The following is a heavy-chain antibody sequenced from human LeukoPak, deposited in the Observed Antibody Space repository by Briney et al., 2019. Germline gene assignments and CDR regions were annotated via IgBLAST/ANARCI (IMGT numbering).Heavy chain of an antibody. CDR2: IKPDGGEK. CDR1: GFTFRSYW. CDR3: ARSGVTVAATPWD. J-gene: IGHJ4*02. V-gene: IGHV3-7*05. D-gene: IGHD6-19*01. Sequence: GGSLRLSCAASGFTFRSYWMTWVRQAPGTGLQWVANIKPDGGEKYYADSVEGRFTISRDNAKNSLYLQMNSLGAGDTAVYFCARSGVTVAATPWDWGQGSPVTVSS.